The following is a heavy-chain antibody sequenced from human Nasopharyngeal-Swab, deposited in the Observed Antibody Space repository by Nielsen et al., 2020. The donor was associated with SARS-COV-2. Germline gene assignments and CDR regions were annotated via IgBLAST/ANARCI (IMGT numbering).Heavy chain of an antibody. CDR3: ARSDEYSTLDVSDY. CDR2: IYSGGST. D-gene: IGHD6-6*01. CDR1: GFTVSSNY. Sequence: GESLKISCAASGFTVSSNYMSWVRQAPGKGLEWVSVIYSGGSTYYADSVKGRFTISRDNSKNTLYLQMNSLRAEDTAVYYCARSDEYSTLDVSDYWGQGTLVTVSS. J-gene: IGHJ4*02. V-gene: IGHV3-53*05.